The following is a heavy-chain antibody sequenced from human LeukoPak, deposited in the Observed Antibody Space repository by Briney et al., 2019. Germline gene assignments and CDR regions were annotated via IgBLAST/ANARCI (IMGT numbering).Heavy chain of an antibody. CDR3: ANNRASLDY. CDR1: GFTFSSYG. J-gene: IGHJ4*02. V-gene: IGHV3-30*18. CDR2: ISYHGSNK. D-gene: IGHD2/OR15-2a*01. Sequence: GGSLRLSCAASGFTFSSYGMYWVRQAPGKGLEWVAVISYHGSNKYYADSVKGRFTISRDNSKNTLYLQMNSLRGEDTAVYYCANNRASLDYWGQGTLVTVSS.